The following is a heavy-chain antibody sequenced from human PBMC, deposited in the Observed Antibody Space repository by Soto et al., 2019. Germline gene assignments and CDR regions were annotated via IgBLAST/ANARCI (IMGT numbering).Heavy chain of an antibody. V-gene: IGHV3-23*01. CDR1: GFTFSSYA. CDR3: AKEGYDFWSGYYKSPYGWFDP. CDR2: ISGSGGST. Sequence: GGSLRLSCAASGFTFSSYAMSWVRQAPGKGLEWVSAISGSGGSTYYADSVKGRFTISRDNSKNTLYLQMNSLRAEDTAVYYCAKEGYDFWSGYYKSPYGWFDPWGQGTLVTVSS. D-gene: IGHD3-3*01. J-gene: IGHJ5*02.